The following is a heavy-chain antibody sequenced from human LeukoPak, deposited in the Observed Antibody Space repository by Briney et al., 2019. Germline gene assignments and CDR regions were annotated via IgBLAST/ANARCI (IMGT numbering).Heavy chain of an antibody. CDR1: GGTFSSYA. Sequence: ASAKVSCMASGGTFSSYAISWVRQAPGQGLEWMGRIIPILGIANYAQKFQGRVTITADKSTSTAYMELSSLRSEDTAVYYCAVVGATSGSDYWGQGTLVTVSS. V-gene: IGHV1-69*04. CDR2: IIPILGIA. D-gene: IGHD1-26*01. CDR3: AVVGATSGSDY. J-gene: IGHJ4*02.